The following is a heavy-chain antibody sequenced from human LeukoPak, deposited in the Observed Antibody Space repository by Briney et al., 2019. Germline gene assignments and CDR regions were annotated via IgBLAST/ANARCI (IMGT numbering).Heavy chain of an antibody. D-gene: IGHD6-13*01. V-gene: IGHV3-21*01. Sequence: KPGGSLRLSCAASGFTFSSYSMNWVRQAPGKGLEWVSSISSSSYIYYADSVKGRFTISRDNAKNSLYLQMNSLRAEDTAVYYCARGSSYSSSWYWYLDLWGRGTLVTVSS. CDR2: ISSSSYI. CDR3: ARGSSYSSSWYWYLDL. J-gene: IGHJ2*01. CDR1: GFTFSSYS.